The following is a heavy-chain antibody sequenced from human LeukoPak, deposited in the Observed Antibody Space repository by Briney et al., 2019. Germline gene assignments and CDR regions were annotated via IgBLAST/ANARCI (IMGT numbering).Heavy chain of an antibody. Sequence: ASVKVSCKASGYTFTDYLLNWVRQAPGQGLEWMGWINPNSGGTNYAQKFQGRVTMTRDTSISTAYMELSRLRSDDTAVYYCARESITMVRGVRKNWFDPWGQGTLVTVSS. CDR1: GYTFTDYL. J-gene: IGHJ5*02. V-gene: IGHV1-2*02. CDR3: ARESITMVRGVRKNWFDP. D-gene: IGHD3-10*01. CDR2: INPNSGGT.